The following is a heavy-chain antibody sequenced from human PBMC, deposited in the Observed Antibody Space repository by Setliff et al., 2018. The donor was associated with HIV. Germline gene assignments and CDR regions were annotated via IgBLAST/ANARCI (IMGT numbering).Heavy chain of an antibody. CDR1: GFTFSSYA. CDR2: ISSSGSPI. D-gene: IGHD1-26*01. J-gene: IGHJ4*02. V-gene: IGHV3-48*03. CDR3: TRGED. Sequence: GGSLRLSCAASGFTFSSYAMSWVRQAPGKGLEWLSYISSSGSPIYYADSVKGRFMFSRDTTKTSFYLQMNSLRAEDTGVYYCTRGEDWGQGTLATVSS.